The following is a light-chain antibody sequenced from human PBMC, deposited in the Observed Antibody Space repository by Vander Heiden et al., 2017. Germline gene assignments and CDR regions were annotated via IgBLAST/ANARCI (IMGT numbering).Light chain of an antibody. CDR1: SCNIGSHT. CDR3: AVRDDNLRAVV. V-gene: IGLV1-44*01. Sequence: QSVLTQPPSASGTPGQRVSISCSGKSCNIGSHTVNWYQQYPGAAPKLLIYLDHQRPSGVADRFSGSKSGTSASLAISGLQYEDEADYYCAVRDDNLRAVVFGGGTKLTVL. CDR2: LDH. J-gene: IGLJ3*02.